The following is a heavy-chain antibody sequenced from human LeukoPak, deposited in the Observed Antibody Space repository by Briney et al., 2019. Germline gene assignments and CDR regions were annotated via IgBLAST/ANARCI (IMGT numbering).Heavy chain of an antibody. D-gene: IGHD3-10*01. Sequence: GGSLRLSCAASGFTFSSYEMNWVRQAPGKGLEWVSYISSSGSTIYYADSVKGRFTISRDNAKNSLYLQMNSLRAEDMALYYCAKGSYGSGSYPDYWGQGTLVTVSS. CDR3: AKGSYGSGSYPDY. V-gene: IGHV3-48*03. CDR2: ISSSGSTI. CDR1: GFTFSSYE. J-gene: IGHJ4*02.